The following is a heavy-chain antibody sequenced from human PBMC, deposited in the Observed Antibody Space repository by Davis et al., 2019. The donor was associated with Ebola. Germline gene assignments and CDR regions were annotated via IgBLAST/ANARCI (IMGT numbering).Heavy chain of an antibody. J-gene: IGHJ4*02. Sequence: MPGGSLRLSCAVSGGSISSSNWWSWVRQPPGKGLEWIGEIYHSGSTNYNPSLKSRVTISVDKSKNQFSLKLSSVTAADTAVYYCAKLGGYRDYWGQGTLVTVSS. CDR2: IYHSGST. V-gene: IGHV4-4*02. CDR3: AKLGGYRDY. CDR1: GGSISSSNW. D-gene: IGHD5-12*01.